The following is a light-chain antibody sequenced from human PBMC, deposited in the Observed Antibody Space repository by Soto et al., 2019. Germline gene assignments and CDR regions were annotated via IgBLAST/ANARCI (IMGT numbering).Light chain of an antibody. J-gene: IGLJ2*01. CDR2: EVS. V-gene: IGLV2-8*01. CDR3: CSYAASNNLGV. Sequence: QSALPQPPSASGSPGQSVTISCIGTSSDVGGYNYVSWYQQHPGKAPKLMIYEVSKRPSGVPDRFSGSKSGNTASLTVSGLQAEDEADYYCCSYAASNNLGVFGGGTKLTVL. CDR1: SSDVGGYNY.